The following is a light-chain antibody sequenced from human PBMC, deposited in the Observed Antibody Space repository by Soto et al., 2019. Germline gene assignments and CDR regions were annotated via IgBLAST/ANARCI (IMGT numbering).Light chain of an antibody. J-gene: IGLJ1*01. CDR2: EVT. Sequence: QAVLSHPASVCRSPGHSITVSCTGTTRSFRHYNSVTWYQQLPGKAPTLLIYEVTNRPSGASNRFSGSKSGNTASLTISGLQPDDEADYYCSSYTASTTLFLFGTGTKV. CDR1: TRSFRHYNS. CDR3: SSYTASTTLFL. V-gene: IGLV2-14*01.